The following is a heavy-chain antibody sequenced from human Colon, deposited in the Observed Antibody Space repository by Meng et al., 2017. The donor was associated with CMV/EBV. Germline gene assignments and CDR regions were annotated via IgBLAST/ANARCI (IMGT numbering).Heavy chain of an antibody. V-gene: IGHV4-30-4*08. Sequence: SETLSLTCTVSGGSISSGDYYWSWIRQPPGKGLEWIGYIYYSGSTYYNPSLKSRVTISVDTSKNQFSLKLSSVTAADTAVYYCARVVGSYCTGGTCYARPYLYDLDVWGQGATVTVSS. D-gene: IGHD2-15*01. CDR1: GGSISSGDYY. CDR2: IYYSGST. CDR3: ARVVGSYCTGGTCYARPYLYDLDV. J-gene: IGHJ6*02.